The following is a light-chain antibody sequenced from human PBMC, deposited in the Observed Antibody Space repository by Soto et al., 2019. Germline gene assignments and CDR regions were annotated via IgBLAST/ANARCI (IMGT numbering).Light chain of an antibody. CDR2: AAS. CDR1: QGISYY. J-gene: IGKJ2*01. V-gene: IGKV1-17*03. CDR3: LQHNSYPYT. Sequence: DIQMTQSPSAMSESVGDRVTITCRASQGISYYLAWFQQKQGKEPKRLIYAASSLQSGVPSRFSGSGSGTEFSLTISSLQPEDFATYYCLQHNSYPYTFGQGTKLEIK.